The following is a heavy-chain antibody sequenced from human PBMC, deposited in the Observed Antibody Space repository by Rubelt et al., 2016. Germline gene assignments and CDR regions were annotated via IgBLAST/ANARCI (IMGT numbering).Heavy chain of an antibody. Sequence: QVQLVQSGAEVKKPGASVKVSCKASGYTFTSYGISWVRQAPGQGLEWMGWISAYNGNTNYAQKPQGRVTMTTEPSTSTAYMERRSLRSDDTAVYYCARDEPYSSSWYDYWGQGTLVTVSS. V-gene: IGHV1-18*01. CDR2: ISAYNGNT. CDR1: GYTFTSYG. CDR3: ARDEPYSSSWYDY. J-gene: IGHJ4*02. D-gene: IGHD6-13*01.